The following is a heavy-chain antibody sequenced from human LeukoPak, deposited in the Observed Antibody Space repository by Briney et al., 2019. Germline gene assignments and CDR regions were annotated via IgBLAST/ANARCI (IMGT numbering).Heavy chain of an antibody. Sequence: GASVKVSCKASGYTFTGYYMHWVRQAPGQGLEWMGWINPNSGGTNYAQKFQGRVTMTRDTSISTAYMELSRLRSDDTALYHCARDQGYGGNSGEDYYYGMDVWGQGTTVTVSS. V-gene: IGHV1-2*02. J-gene: IGHJ6*02. CDR1: GYTFTGYY. D-gene: IGHD4-23*01. CDR2: INPNSGGT. CDR3: ARDQGYGGNSGEDYYYGMDV.